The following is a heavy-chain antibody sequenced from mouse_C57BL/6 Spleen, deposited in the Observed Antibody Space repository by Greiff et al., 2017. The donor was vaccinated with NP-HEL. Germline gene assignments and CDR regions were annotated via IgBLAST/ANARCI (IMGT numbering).Heavy chain of an antibody. Sequence: EVQLQQSGPVLVKPGASVKMSCKASGYTFTDYYMNWVKQSHGKSLEWIGVINPYNGGTSYNQKFKGKATLTVDKSSSTAYMELNSLTSEYSAVYYCARREDSSGYYAMDDWGQGTSVTVSS. CDR3: ARREDSSGYYAMDD. CDR1: GYTFTDYY. CDR2: INPYNGGT. D-gene: IGHD3-2*02. J-gene: IGHJ4*01. V-gene: IGHV1-19*01.